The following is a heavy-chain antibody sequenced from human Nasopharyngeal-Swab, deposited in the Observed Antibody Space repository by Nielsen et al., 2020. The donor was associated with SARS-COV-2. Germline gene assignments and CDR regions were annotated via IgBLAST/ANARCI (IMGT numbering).Heavy chain of an antibody. CDR2: INPSGGST. CDR3: ARAARITIFGVVIIERNWFDP. CDR1: GYTFTSYY. D-gene: IGHD3-3*01. V-gene: IGHV1-46*01. Sequence: ASVKVSCKASGYTFTSYYMHWVRQAPGQGLEWMGIINPSGGSTSYAQKFQGRVTMTSDTSTSTVYMELSSLRSEDTAVYYCARAARITIFGVVIIERNWFDPWGQGTLVTVSS. J-gene: IGHJ5*02.